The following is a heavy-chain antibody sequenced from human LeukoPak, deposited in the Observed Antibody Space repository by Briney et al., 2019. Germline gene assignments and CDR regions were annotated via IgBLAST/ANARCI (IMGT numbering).Heavy chain of an antibody. CDR2: ISGSGGST. J-gene: IGHJ4*02. D-gene: IGHD3-10*01. Sequence: GGSLRLSCAASGFTFSSYAMSWVRQAPGKGLEWVSAISGSGGSTYYADSVKGRFTISRDNSKNTLYLQMNSLRAEDTAVYYCASTYYYGSGSYYPFLRPDYWGQGTLVTVSS. V-gene: IGHV3-23*01. CDR1: GFTFSSYA. CDR3: ASTYYYGSGSYYPFLRPDY.